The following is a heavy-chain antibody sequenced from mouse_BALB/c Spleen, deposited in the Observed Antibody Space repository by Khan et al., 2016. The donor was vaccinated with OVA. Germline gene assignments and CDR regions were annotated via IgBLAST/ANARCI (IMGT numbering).Heavy chain of an antibody. V-gene: IGHV5-9-3*01. J-gene: IGHJ4*01. CDR3: ARHEGCYGYEQGEY. Sequence: EVELVESGGDLVRPGGSLKLSCAASGFSFSRYSMSWVRRTPEKRLEWVATISSGGTYTYYSDSVTGRFTISRDNANNTLFLQMSSLRSEDTAIYYWARHEGCYGYEQGEYGGQGTSVTVSS. CDR1: GFSFSRYS. CDR2: ISSGGTYT. D-gene: IGHD2-2*01.